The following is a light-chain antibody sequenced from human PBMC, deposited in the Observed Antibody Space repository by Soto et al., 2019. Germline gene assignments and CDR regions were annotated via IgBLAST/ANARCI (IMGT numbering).Light chain of an antibody. Sequence: QSVLTQPASASASPGQSITISCTGATSDVGSYDIVSWYQQHPGRAPKLLIYEVTKRPSGVPDRFSGSKSGTSASLAISGLQSEDEAAYYCATWDDGLSGWLFGGGTKLTVL. CDR3: ATWDDGLSGWL. CDR2: EVT. J-gene: IGLJ3*02. V-gene: IGLV2-14*02. CDR1: TSDVGSYDI.